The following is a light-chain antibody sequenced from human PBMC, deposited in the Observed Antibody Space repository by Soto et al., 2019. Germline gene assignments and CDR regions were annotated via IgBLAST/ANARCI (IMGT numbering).Light chain of an antibody. CDR1: QSVRNNY. Sequence: IVLTQSPDTLSLSPGERVTLSCRASQSVRNNYSAWYQQKPGQAPRLLIYETYRRATGIPDRFSGSGSGIDFTLTISRLEPEDFAVYLCQQYGGSSRTFGLGTKV. CDR3: QQYGGSSRT. V-gene: IGKV3-20*01. J-gene: IGKJ1*01. CDR2: ETY.